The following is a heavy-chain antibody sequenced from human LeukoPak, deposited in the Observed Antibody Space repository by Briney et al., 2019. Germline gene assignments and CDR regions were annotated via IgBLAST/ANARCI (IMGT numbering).Heavy chain of an antibody. CDR3: ARSHRNVLRFLEWFSHGMDV. D-gene: IGHD3-3*01. CDR1: GGSFSGYY. CDR2: INHSGST. Sequence: SETLSLTCAVYGGSFSGYYWSWIRQPPGKGLGWIGEINHSGSTNYNPSLKSRVTISVDTSKNQFSLKLSSVTAADTAVYYCARSHRNVLRFLEWFSHGMDVWGQGTTVTVSS. V-gene: IGHV4-34*01. J-gene: IGHJ6*02.